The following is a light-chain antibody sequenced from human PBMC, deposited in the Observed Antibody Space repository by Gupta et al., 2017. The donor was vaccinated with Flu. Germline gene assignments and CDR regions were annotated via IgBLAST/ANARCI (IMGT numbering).Light chain of an antibody. CDR2: GAS. V-gene: IGKV3-15*01. J-gene: IGKJ2*01. Sequence: EIVMTQSPATLSVSPGESATISCRASQSVSSSLAWYQQKPGQTPRLLIFGASTRASGISTRFSGSGSGTEFTLTISSRQSEDFAVYYCQQENKWPTHIGQGTEMDIK. CDR3: QQENKWPTH. CDR1: QSVSSS.